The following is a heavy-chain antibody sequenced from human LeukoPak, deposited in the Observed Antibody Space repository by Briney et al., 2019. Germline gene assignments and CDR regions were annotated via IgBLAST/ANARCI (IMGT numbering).Heavy chain of an antibody. CDR3: ASLMVRGVNLMDV. V-gene: IGHV4-39*07. CDR2: VYYTGAS. D-gene: IGHD3-10*01. J-gene: IGHJ6*02. Sequence: SETLSLTCTVSGGSISSSSYYWGWIRQPPGKGLEWIGSVYYTGASYYNPSLKSRVTISIDTSKNHFSLKLSSVTAADTAVYYCASLMVRGVNLMDVWGQGTTVTVSS. CDR1: GGSISSSSYY.